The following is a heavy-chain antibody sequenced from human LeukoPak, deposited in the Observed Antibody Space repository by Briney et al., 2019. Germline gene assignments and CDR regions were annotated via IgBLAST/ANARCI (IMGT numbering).Heavy chain of an antibody. CDR3: ARERDYYDSSGYYWFDP. J-gene: IGHJ5*02. Sequence: ASVKVSCKASGYTFTGYLMAWVRQAPGQGLEWMGRINPNSGGTNYAQKFQGRVTMTRDTSISTVYMELSRLRSDDTAVYYCARERDYYDSSGYYWFDPWGQGTLVTVSS. CDR1: GYTFTGYL. V-gene: IGHV1-2*06. CDR2: INPNSGGT. D-gene: IGHD3-22*01.